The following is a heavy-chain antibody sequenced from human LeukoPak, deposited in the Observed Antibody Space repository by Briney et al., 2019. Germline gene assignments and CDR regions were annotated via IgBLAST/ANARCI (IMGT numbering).Heavy chain of an antibody. CDR2: ISSSSGYI. Sequence: GGSLRLSCVASGFAFNIYSMNWVRQAPGKGLEWVSFISSSSGYIYYADSMKGRFTISRDNAKNSLYLQVNSLRAEDTAVYFCARVLGRYQMLGSLDSWGQGTLVTVSS. CDR3: ARVLGRYQMLGSLDS. CDR1: GFAFNIYS. J-gene: IGHJ4*02. D-gene: IGHD2-2*01. V-gene: IGHV3-21*01.